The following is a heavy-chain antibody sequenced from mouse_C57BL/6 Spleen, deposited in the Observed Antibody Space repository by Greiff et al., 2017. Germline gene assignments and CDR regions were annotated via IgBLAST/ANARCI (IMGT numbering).Heavy chain of an antibody. CDR3: ARGDYYGSSYYAMDY. CDR1: GYAFSSYW. V-gene: IGHV1-80*01. J-gene: IGHJ4*01. Sequence: VQLQQSGAELVKPGASVKISCKASGYAFSSYWMHWVKQRPGKGLEWIGQIYPGGGDTNYNGKFKGKATLTADKSSSTAYMQLSSLTSEDSAVYFCARGDYYGSSYYAMDYWGQGTSVTVSS. CDR2: IYPGGGDT. D-gene: IGHD1-1*01.